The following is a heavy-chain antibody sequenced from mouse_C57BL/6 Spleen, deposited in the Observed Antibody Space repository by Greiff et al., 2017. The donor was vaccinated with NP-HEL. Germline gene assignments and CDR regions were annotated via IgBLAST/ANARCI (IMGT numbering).Heavy chain of an antibody. D-gene: IGHD2-3*01. CDR2: INPNNGGT. CDR3: ARTSYDPYYYAMDY. Sequence: EVQLQQSGPELVKPGASVKIPCKASGYTFTDYNMDWVKQSHGKSLEWIGDINPNNGGTIYTQKFKGKATLTVDKSSSTAYMELRSLTSEDTAVYYCARTSYDPYYYAMDYWGQGTSVTVSS. J-gene: IGHJ4*01. V-gene: IGHV1-18*01. CDR1: GYTFTDYN.